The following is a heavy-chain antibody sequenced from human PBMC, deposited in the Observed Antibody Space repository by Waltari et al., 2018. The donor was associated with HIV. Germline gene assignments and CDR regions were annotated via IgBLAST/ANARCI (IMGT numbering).Heavy chain of an antibody. CDR1: GFPFSRYT. J-gene: IGHJ4*02. Sequence: VRLMESGGGLVEPGGSLTISCAASGFPFSRYTMNWIRHIPGKGLECLASISRDNRESYYIDSIKGRFTISKDNAANSVFLHMDRLRVDDTAQYFCVRDDPGYEPIDYWGRGTRVTVSS. CDR2: ISRDNRES. CDR3: VRDDPGYEPIDY. V-gene: IGHV3-21*02. D-gene: IGHD2-2*01.